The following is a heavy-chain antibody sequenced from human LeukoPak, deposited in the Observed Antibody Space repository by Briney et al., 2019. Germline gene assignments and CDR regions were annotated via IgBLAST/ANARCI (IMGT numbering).Heavy chain of an antibody. CDR2: INQDGSEK. V-gene: IGHV3-7*01. D-gene: IGHD2-21*02. CDR1: GFTFSSYW. Sequence: GGSLRLSCAASGFTFSSYWMTWVRQAPGMGPECVANINQDGSEKNYVDSVRGRFTISRDNARNSLYLQLNSLRAEDTAVYYCARTARLLESWGQGTLATVSS. J-gene: IGHJ4*02. CDR3: ARTARLLES.